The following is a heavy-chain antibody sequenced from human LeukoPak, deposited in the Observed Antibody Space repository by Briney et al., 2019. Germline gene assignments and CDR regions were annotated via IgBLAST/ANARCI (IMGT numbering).Heavy chain of an antibody. J-gene: IGHJ4*02. D-gene: IGHD2-15*01. CDR1: GYTFTSYG. CDR3: ARGGSMGVV. CDR2: INTNTRNP. Sequence: ASVKVSCKASGYTFTSYGISWVRQAPGQGLEWMGWINTNTRNPTYAQGFTGRFVFSLDTSVSTAYLQINSLKPEDTAVYYCARGGSMGVVWGQGTLVTVSS. V-gene: IGHV7-4-1*02.